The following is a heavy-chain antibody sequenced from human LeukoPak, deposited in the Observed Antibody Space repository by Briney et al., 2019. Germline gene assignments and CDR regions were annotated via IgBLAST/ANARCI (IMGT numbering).Heavy chain of an antibody. CDR3: AKGGYSYGYFDY. CDR2: ISWNSGSI. Sequence: GGSLRLSCAASGFTFDDYAMHWVRQAPGKGLEWVSGISWNSGSIGYADSVKGRFTISRDNAKNSLYLQMNSLRAEGMALYYCAKGGYSYGYFDYWGQGTLVTVSS. V-gene: IGHV3-9*03. CDR1: GFTFDDYA. D-gene: IGHD5-18*01. J-gene: IGHJ4*02.